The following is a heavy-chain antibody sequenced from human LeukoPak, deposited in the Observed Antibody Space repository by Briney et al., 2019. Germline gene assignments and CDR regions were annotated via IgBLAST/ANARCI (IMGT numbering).Heavy chain of an antibody. CDR1: GYSFTTYW. V-gene: IGHV5-51*01. CDR3: ARRMGSSGYYPGDFDF. CDR2: IYPGDSDT. D-gene: IGHD3-22*01. J-gene: IGHJ4*02. Sequence: PGESLKISCRASGYSFTTYWIGWVRQMPGKGLEWMGIIYPGDSDTRYSPSFQGQVTISADKSISTAYLQWGSLKALDTAIYYCARRMGSSGYYPGDFDFWGQGTLVTVSS.